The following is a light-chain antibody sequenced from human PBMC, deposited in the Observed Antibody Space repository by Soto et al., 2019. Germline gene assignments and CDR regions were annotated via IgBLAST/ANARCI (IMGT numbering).Light chain of an antibody. J-gene: IGKJ4*01. Sequence: EIVLTQSPATLSLAPGERATLSCRASQSVSDYIAWYQQNPGQAPRLLIYDSSNRATGVPARFSGSGSGTDFTLTISSLEPEDFAVYYCQQRTNWLTFGGGTKVEIK. V-gene: IGKV3-11*01. CDR2: DSS. CDR1: QSVSDY. CDR3: QQRTNWLT.